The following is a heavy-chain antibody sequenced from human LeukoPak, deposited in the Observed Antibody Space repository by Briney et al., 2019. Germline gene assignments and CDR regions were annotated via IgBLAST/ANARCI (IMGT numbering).Heavy chain of an antibody. Sequence: PSGTLSLTCAVSGGSISSSNWWSWVRQPPGKGLEWIGEIYHSGSTNYNPSLKSRVTISVDKSKNQFSLKLSSVTAADTAVYYCAGSLIGNAARNSFDIWGRGTMVTVSS. V-gene: IGHV4-4*02. CDR1: GGSISSSNW. CDR3: AGSLIGNAARNSFDI. CDR2: IYHSGST. J-gene: IGHJ3*02. D-gene: IGHD1-1*01.